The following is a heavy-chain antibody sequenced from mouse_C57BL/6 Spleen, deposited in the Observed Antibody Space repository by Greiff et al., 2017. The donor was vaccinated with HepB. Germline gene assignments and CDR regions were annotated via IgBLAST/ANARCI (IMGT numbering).Heavy chain of an antibody. CDR3: AYDYGSSYGFAY. Sequence: EVQLQQSGPELVKPGASVKISCKASGYTFTDYYMNWVKQSHGKSLEWIGDINPNNGGTSYNQKFKGKATLTVDKSSSTAYMELRSLTSEDSAVYYCAYDYGSSYGFAYWGQGTLVTVSA. J-gene: IGHJ3*01. D-gene: IGHD1-1*01. CDR2: INPNNGGT. V-gene: IGHV1-26*01. CDR1: GYTFTDYY.